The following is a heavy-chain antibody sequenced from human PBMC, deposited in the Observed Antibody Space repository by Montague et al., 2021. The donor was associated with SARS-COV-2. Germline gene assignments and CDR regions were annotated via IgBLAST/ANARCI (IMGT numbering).Heavy chain of an antibody. V-gene: IGHV3-23*03. J-gene: IGHJ5*02. Sequence: SLRLSCAASGFTFSSYAMSWVRQAPGKGLEWVSVIHNGDGNIYYGDSVKGRFTISRDNSKNTLYLQMNSLRAEDTAVYYCAKAYSSSWWNWFDPWGQGTLVTVSS. CDR2: IHNGDGNI. D-gene: IGHD6-13*01. CDR1: GFTFSSYA. CDR3: AKAYSSSWWNWFDP.